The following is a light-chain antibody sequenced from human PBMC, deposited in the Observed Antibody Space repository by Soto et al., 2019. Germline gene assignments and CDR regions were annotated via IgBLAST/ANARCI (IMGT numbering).Light chain of an antibody. CDR2: EVN. Sequence: QSALTQPPSASGSPGQSVTISCTGTSSDVGGYDYVSWYQQYPGKTPKLMIYEVNKRPSGVPDRFSGSKSVNTASLTVSGLQAEDEADYYCSSYGGSSNLVFGGGTKLTVL. CDR3: SSYGGSSNLV. V-gene: IGLV2-8*01. J-gene: IGLJ2*01. CDR1: SSDVGGYDY.